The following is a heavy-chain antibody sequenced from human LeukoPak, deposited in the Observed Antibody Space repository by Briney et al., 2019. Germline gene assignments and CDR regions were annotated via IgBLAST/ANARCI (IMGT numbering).Heavy chain of an antibody. J-gene: IGHJ4*02. V-gene: IGHV4-4*07. CDR2: IYTSGST. CDR3: ARGPYCSSTSCKGSFDY. D-gene: IGHD2-2*01. Sequence: PSETLSLTCTVSGGSISGYYWSWIRQPAGKGLEWIGRIYTSGSTNYNPSLKSRVTISVDTSKNQFSLKLSSVTAADTAVYYCARGPYCSSTSCKGSFDYWGQGTLVTVSS. CDR1: GGSISGYY.